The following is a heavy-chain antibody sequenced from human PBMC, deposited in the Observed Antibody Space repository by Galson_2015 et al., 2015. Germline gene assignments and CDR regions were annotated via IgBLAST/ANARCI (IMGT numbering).Heavy chain of an antibody. CDR2: IYSSGNT. Sequence: SEPLSLTCTVSVGSIIGYFWNWIRQPPGKGLEWIGYIYSSGNTNYNPSLKSRVTMSVDTSKNQFSLKLSSVTAADTAVYYCARSPAIDHSDNWGQGVLVTVSS. D-gene: IGHD3-9*01. J-gene: IGHJ4*02. CDR1: VGSIIGYF. CDR3: ARSPAIDHSDN. V-gene: IGHV4-59*01.